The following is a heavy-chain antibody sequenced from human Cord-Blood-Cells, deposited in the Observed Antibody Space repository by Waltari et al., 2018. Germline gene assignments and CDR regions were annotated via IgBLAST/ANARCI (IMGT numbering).Heavy chain of an antibody. Sequence: EVQLVESGGGLVQPGGSLRLSCAASGFTVSSNYMSWVRQAPGKGLGLVSVIYSGGSTYYADPVKGRFTISRHNSKNTLYLQMNSLRAEDTAVYYCARGGGSYSYAEYFQHWGQGTLVTVSS. CDR3: ARGGGSYSYAEYFQH. D-gene: IGHD1-26*01. V-gene: IGHV3-53*04. CDR1: GFTVSSNY. CDR2: IYSGGST. J-gene: IGHJ1*01.